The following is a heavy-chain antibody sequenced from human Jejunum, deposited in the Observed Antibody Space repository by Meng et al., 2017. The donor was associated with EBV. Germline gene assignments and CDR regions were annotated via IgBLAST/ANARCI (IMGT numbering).Heavy chain of an antibody. Sequence: QGQLQGSGPGLVKPSGTLALPCAVSGDSTSSSHWWSWVRQPPGKGLEWIGEMHPGGSTNYNPSLKSRVTISVDNSKNQFSLKLTSVTAADTAVYYCAKSNDYSLNSWGQGTLVTVSS. CDR1: GDSTSSSHW. CDR3: AKSNDYSLNS. D-gene: IGHD4-11*01. J-gene: IGHJ4*02. CDR2: MHPGGST. V-gene: IGHV4-4*02.